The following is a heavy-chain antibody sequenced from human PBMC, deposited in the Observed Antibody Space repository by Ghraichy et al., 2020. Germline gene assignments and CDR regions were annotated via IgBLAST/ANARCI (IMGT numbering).Heavy chain of an antibody. CDR3: AKDPSYGTPGFYMDV. J-gene: IGHJ6*03. Sequence: LSLTCAASGFAFNNYGMHWVRQAPGKGLEWLAFIWHHGNEKYHADSVKGRFIISRDNSESTLFLQMNSLIREDTAIYYCAKDPSYGTPGFYMDVWGKGTTVTVSS. V-gene: IGHV3-30*02. D-gene: IGHD3-16*01. CDR1: GFAFNNYG. CDR2: IWHHGNEK.